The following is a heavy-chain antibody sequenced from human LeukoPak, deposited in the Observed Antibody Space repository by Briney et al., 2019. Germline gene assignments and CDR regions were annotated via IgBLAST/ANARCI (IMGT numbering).Heavy chain of an antibody. D-gene: IGHD3-22*01. CDR1: GGSISSSSYY. CDR2: IYYSGST. Sequence: SETLSLACTVSGGSISSSSYYWGWIRQPPGKGLEWIGSIYYSGSTYYNPSLKSRVTISVDTSKNQFSLKLSSVTAADTAVYYCARDPITMILPWFDPWGQGTLVTVSS. CDR3: ARDPITMILPWFDP. J-gene: IGHJ5*02. V-gene: IGHV4-39*07.